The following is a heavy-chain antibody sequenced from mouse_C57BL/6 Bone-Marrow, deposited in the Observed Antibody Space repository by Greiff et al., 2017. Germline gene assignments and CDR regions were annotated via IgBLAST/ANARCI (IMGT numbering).Heavy chain of an antibody. V-gene: IGHV14-2*01. CDR1: GFTFKDYY. CDR3: ARYQGNYAMDY. D-gene: IGHD3-2*02. Sequence: EVQLQQSGAELVKPGASVKLSCTASGFTFKDYYMHWVKQRTEQGLEWIGRIDPEDGGTKYAPKFQGKATITADTSSNTAYLQLSSLTSDYPAIYYCARYQGNYAMDYWGQGTSVTVSS. CDR2: IDPEDGGT. J-gene: IGHJ4*01.